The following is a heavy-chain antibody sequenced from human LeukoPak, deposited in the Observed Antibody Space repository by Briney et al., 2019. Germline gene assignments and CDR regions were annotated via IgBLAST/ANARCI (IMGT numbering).Heavy chain of an antibody. CDR1: GFTFSSYS. V-gene: IGHV3-21*01. Sequence: GGSLRLSCAASGFTFSSYSMNWVRQAPGKGLEWVSSISSSSYIYYADSVKGRFTISRDNAKNSLYLQMNSLRAEDTAVYYCARDRGGSGSYSADPTDYWGQGTLVTVSS. CDR2: ISSSSYI. J-gene: IGHJ4*02. CDR3: ARDRGGSGSYSADPTDY. D-gene: IGHD3-10*01.